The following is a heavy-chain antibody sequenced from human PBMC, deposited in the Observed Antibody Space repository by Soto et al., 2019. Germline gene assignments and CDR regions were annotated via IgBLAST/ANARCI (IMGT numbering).Heavy chain of an antibody. CDR3: ARARSGIAQDYDY. CDR1: GGSISSACYY. D-gene: IGHD3-3*01. J-gene: IGHJ4*02. V-gene: IGHV4-31*03. CDR2: IYYCGST. Sequence: PSESLSLTCTVSGGSISSACYYCSWIRQHPEKGLEWIGYIYYCGSTYYNTSLKSRVTRSVDTSKNQFSLKLSSVTAADTAVYYCARARSGIAQDYDYWGQGTLVTVSS.